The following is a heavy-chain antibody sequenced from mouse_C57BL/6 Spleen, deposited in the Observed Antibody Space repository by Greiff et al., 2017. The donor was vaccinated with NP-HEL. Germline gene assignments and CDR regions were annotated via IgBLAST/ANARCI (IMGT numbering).Heavy chain of an antibody. CDR3: ARGDYYLDY. Sequence: QVHVKQSGAELVKPGASVKLSCKASGYTFTSYWMHWVKQRPGQGLEWIGMIHPNSGSTNYNEKFKSKATLTVDKSSSTAYMQLSSLTSEDSAVYYCARGDYYLDYWGQGTTLTVSS. CDR1: GYTFTSYW. CDR2: IHPNSGST. V-gene: IGHV1-64*01. J-gene: IGHJ2*01.